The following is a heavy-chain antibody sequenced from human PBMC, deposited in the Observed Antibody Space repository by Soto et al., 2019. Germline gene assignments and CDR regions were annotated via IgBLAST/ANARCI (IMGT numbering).Heavy chain of an antibody. D-gene: IGHD3-3*01. Sequence: KASETLSLTCTVSGGSVSSGSYYWSWIRQPPGKGLEWIGEINHSGSTNYNPSLKSRVTISVDTSKNQSPLKLSSVTAADTAVYYCARGRLRRIGVAPNWFDPWGQGTLVTVSS. V-gene: IGHV4-61*01. CDR2: INHSGST. CDR1: GGSVSSGSYY. J-gene: IGHJ5*02. CDR3: ARGRLRRIGVAPNWFDP.